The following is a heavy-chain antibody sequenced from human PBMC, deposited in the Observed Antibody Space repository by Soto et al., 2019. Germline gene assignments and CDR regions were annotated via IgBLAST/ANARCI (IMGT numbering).Heavy chain of an antibody. CDR3: ARDSPWYFDL. Sequence: QVQLQESGPGLVKPSQTLSLTCTVSGGSISSGGYYWSWIRQHPGKGLEWIGYIYYSGSTYYNPSRKSRVNISVDKSKNQFSLKLSAVTAADTAVYYCARDSPWYFDLWGRGTLVTVSS. V-gene: IGHV4-31*03. CDR2: IYYSGST. J-gene: IGHJ2*01. CDR1: GGSISSGGYY.